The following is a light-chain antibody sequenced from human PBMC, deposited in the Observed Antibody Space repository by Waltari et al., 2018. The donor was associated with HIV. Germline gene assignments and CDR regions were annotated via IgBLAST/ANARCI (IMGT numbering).Light chain of an antibody. CDR3: QQRSNWPPLT. CDR2: DAS. J-gene: IGKJ4*01. V-gene: IGKV3-11*01. Sequence: EIVLTQSPATLSLSPGERATLSCRASQSVSNYLAWYQQKPGQPPRLLIYDASNRATGIPARFSGSGSGTDFTLTISSLEPEDSAVYYCQQRSNWPPLTFGGGTKVEIK. CDR1: QSVSNY.